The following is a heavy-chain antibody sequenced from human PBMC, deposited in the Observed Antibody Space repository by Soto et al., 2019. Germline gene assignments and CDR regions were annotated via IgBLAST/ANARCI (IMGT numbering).Heavy chain of an antibody. Sequence: PGGSLRLSCAASGFTFSSYGMHWVRQAPGKGLEWVAVISYDGSNKYYADSVKGRFTISRDNSKNTLYLQMNSLRAEDTAVYYCAKDGHTIVLMVYATQHAFFDYWGQGTLVTVSS. J-gene: IGHJ4*02. V-gene: IGHV3-30*18. CDR3: AKDGHTIVLMVYATQHAFFDY. CDR2: ISYDGSNK. D-gene: IGHD2-8*01. CDR1: GFTFSSYG.